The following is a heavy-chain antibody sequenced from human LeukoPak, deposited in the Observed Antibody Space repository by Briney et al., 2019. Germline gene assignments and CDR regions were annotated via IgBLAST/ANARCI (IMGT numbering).Heavy chain of an antibody. Sequence: GGSLRLSCAASGFTFDDYNMHWVRQTPEKGLEWVSGISWNSGSIGYADSVKGRFTISRDNAKNSLYLQMNSLRAEDTALYYCARVPSPIWGQGTMVTVSS. CDR1: GFTFDDYN. CDR3: ARVPSPI. V-gene: IGHV3-9*01. CDR2: ISWNSGSI. J-gene: IGHJ3*02.